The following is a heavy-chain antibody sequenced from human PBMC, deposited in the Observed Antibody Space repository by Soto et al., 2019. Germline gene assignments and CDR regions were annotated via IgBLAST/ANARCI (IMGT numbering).Heavy chain of an antibody. J-gene: IGHJ6*02. CDR3: ARFKGGAYGMDV. CDR2: INVANGNT. Sequence: APVKVSCKASGYTFTIYVMHWVRQAPGQRLEWMGWINVANGNTKYSQKFQGRVTITRDTSASTAYMELSSLRSEDTGIYYCARFKGGAYGMDVWGQGTTVTVSS. V-gene: IGHV1-3*01. CDR1: GYTFTIYV. D-gene: IGHD2-15*01.